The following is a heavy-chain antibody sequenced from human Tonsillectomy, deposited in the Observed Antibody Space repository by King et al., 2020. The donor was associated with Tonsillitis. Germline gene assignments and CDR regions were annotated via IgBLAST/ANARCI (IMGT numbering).Heavy chain of an antibody. J-gene: IGHJ6*03. CDR2: ISSSGSTI. CDR3: ARDPPPSDYYYHYMDV. CDR1: GFTFSSYE. V-gene: IGHV3-48*03. Sequence: VQLVESGGGLVQPGGSLRLSCAASGFTFSSYELNWVRLAPGRGLEWVSYISSSGSTIYYADSVKGRFTISRDNAKNSLYLPMNSLRAEDTAVYYCARDPPPSDYYYHYMDVWGKGTTVTVSS.